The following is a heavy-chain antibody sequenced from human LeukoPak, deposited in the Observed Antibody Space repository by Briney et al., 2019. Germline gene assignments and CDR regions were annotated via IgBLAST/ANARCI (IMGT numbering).Heavy chain of an antibody. V-gene: IGHV3-23*01. Sequence: GGSLRLSCAASGFTFSSYVVNWVRQAPGKGLEGVSAISGSGGSTYYADSVKGRFTISRDNSKNTLYLQMSSLRAEDTAVYYCAKDRGRYYDSSGYYWGYYFDSWGQGILVTVST. CDR1: GFTFSSYV. CDR3: AKDRGRYYDSSGYYWGYYFDS. D-gene: IGHD3-22*01. J-gene: IGHJ4*02. CDR2: ISGSGGST.